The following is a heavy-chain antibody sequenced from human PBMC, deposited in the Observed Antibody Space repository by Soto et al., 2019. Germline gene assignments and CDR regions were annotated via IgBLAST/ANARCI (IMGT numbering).Heavy chain of an antibody. J-gene: IGHJ6*02. CDR2: IYDSGST. CDR3: ARSGAPADSYYYAMDV. CDR1: GGSINSGDYY. D-gene: IGHD6-13*01. V-gene: IGHV4-30-4*01. Sequence: SETLSLTGTVSGGSINSGDYYWSWIRQPPGKGLEWTGYIYDSGSTYYNPSLKSRVTMSVDTSKNEFSLKLSSVTAADTAVYYCARSGAPADSYYYAMDVCGQRTTVTASS.